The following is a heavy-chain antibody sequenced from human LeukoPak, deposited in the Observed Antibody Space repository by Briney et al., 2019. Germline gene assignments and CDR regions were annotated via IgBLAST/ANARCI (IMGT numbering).Heavy chain of an antibody. CDR3: ARVGDYGDRRGAFDI. V-gene: IGHV4-4*07. CDR2: IYTTGST. Sequence: SETLSLTCTVSGGSISSYYWSWIRQPAGKGLEWIGRIYTTGSTDYNPSLKSRVTMSVDTSKNQFSLKLSSVTAADTAVYYCARVGDYGDRRGAFDIWGQGTMVTVSS. J-gene: IGHJ3*02. CDR1: GGSISSYY. D-gene: IGHD4-17*01.